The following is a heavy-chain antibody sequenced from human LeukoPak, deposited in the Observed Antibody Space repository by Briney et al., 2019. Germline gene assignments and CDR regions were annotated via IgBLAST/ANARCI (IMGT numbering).Heavy chain of an antibody. D-gene: IGHD3-22*01. Sequence: GGSLRLSCAASGFTFSDYYMSWVRQVPGKGLEWVAAIWFDGIRKYYADSVKGRLTISRDNSKNTLYLQMNSLRAEDTAVYYCARDLEDSSPFGAFDMWGQGTMVTVSS. V-gene: IGHV3-33*08. J-gene: IGHJ3*02. CDR2: IWFDGIRK. CDR3: ARDLEDSSPFGAFDM. CDR1: GFTFSDYY.